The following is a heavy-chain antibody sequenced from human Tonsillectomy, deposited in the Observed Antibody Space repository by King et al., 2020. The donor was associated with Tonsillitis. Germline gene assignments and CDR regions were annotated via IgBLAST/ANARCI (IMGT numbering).Heavy chain of an antibody. V-gene: IGHV3-11*01. CDR1: GFTFNDYY. J-gene: IGHJ6*02. D-gene: IGHD3-16*01. CDR3: AKRRLGAVSGSYYSYDMDV. Sequence: VQLVESGGGLVKPGGSLRLSCAASGFTFNDYYMTWIRQAPGKGLEWVSYMSSSGNTIYYADSVKGRFTISRDNAKNTLFLQMNSLRGEDTAVYYCAKRRLGAVSGSYYSYDMDVWGQGTTVTVSS. CDR2: MSSSGNTI.